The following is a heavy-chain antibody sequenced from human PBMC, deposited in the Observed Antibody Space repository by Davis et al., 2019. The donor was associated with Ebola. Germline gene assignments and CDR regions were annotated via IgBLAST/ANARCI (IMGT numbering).Heavy chain of an antibody. CDR1: GFSFSSYW. CDR2: INSDGRGT. D-gene: IGHD5-18*01. CDR3: ARSIPDTVMAAFDS. V-gene: IGHV3-74*01. Sequence: HTGGSLRLSCAASGFSFSSYWMHWLRQAPGKGLVHVARINSDGRGTYSADAVKGRFTISRDNAKNTLYLQMNSLRAEDTAVYFCARSIPDTVMAAFDSWGQGTLVTVSS. J-gene: IGHJ4*02.